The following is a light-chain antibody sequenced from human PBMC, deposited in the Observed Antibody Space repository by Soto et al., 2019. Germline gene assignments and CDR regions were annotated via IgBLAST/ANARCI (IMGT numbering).Light chain of an antibody. V-gene: IGKV1-39*01. CDR1: QSISSY. Sequence: DIQMTQSPTFLSASVGDRVTITCRASQSISSYLNWYQQKPGKAPKLLIYAASSLQSGVPSRFSGSGSGTDFTLTISSLQPEDFATYYCQQSYTIPPWTFGQGTKVEVK. CDR2: AAS. J-gene: IGKJ1*01. CDR3: QQSYTIPPWT.